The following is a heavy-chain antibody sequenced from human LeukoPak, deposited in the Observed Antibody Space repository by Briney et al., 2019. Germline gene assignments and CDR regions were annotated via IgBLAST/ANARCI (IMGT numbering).Heavy chain of an antibody. Sequence: SETLSLTCAVSGGSINRGTFFWTWIRKPPGKGLEWIGYIYHSGSTYYNPSLKSRVTISVDRSKNQFSLKLSSVTAADTAVYYCARGASRGRWFDPWGQGTLVTVSS. CDR1: GGSINRGTFF. CDR3: ARGASRGRWFDP. J-gene: IGHJ5*02. V-gene: IGHV4-30-2*01. D-gene: IGHD6-6*01. CDR2: IYHSGST.